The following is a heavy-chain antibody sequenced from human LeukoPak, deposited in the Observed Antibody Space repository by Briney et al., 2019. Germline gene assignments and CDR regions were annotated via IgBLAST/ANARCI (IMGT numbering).Heavy chain of an antibody. CDR3: ARRDFALFGVITSFDS. V-gene: IGHV4-34*01. CDR1: DDSISDYY. D-gene: IGHD3-3*01. CDR2: INHSGDI. J-gene: IGHJ4*02. Sequence: SETLSLTCTVSDDSISDYYRGWIRQTPGKGLQWIGEINHSGDINYNPSLESRVTISVDTSKRQFSLRLSSVTAADTAVYYCARRDFALFGVITSFDSWGQGTRVTISS.